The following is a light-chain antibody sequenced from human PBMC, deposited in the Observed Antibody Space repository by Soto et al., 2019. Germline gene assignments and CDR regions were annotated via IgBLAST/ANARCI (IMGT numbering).Light chain of an antibody. CDR1: QNISSY. CDR2: AAS. CDR3: QQSYSTPLT. Sequence: DIQMTQSPSSLSASVGDRVTITCRASQNISSYLNWYQQKPGKAPKPLIYAASSLQSGVPSRFSGSGSGTDFTLTISSLQPEDFATYYCQQSYSTPLTFGGGTKVDIK. J-gene: IGKJ4*01. V-gene: IGKV1-39*01.